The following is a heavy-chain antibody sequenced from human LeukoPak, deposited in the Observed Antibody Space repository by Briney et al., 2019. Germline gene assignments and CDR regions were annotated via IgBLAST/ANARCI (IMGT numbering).Heavy chain of an antibody. J-gene: IGHJ4*02. CDR2: INPNSGGT. Sequence: GASVKVSCKASGYTFTGYYMHWVRQAPGQGLEWMGRINPNSGGTNYAQKFQGWVTMTRDTSISTAYMELSRLRSDDTAVYYCARGGPETAMVIYYWGQGTLVTVSS. V-gene: IGHV1-2*04. CDR3: ARGGPETAMVIYY. CDR1: GYTFTGYY. D-gene: IGHD5-18*01.